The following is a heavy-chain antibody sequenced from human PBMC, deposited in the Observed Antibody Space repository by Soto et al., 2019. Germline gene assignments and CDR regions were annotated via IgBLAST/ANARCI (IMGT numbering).Heavy chain of an antibody. CDR2: IRWDGGGI. Sequence: EVQLVESGGGLVQPGRSLRLSCTASAFTFDDYAMHWVRQAPGKGLEWVSGIRWDGGGITYADSVKGRFTISRDNAKNSLYLQMNSLSSEDTALYYCTKDKFPLTTVSNDAFDIWGQGTMVTVSS. D-gene: IGHD4-17*01. CDR1: AFTFDDYA. CDR3: TKDKFPLTTVSNDAFDI. J-gene: IGHJ3*02. V-gene: IGHV3-9*01.